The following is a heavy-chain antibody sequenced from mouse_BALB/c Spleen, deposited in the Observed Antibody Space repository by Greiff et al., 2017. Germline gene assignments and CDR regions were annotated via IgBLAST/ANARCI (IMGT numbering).Heavy chain of an antibody. CDR3: ARTDGSSWFAY. D-gene: IGHD2-3*01. J-gene: IGHJ3*01. CDR2: ISSGGST. CDR1: GFTFSSYA. V-gene: IGHV5-6-5*01. Sequence: DVMLVESGGGLVKPGGSLKLSCAASGFTFSSYAMSWVRQTPEKRLEWVASISSGGSTYYPDSVKGRFTISRDNARNILYLQMSSLRSEDTAMYYCARTDGSSWFAYWGQGTLVTVSA.